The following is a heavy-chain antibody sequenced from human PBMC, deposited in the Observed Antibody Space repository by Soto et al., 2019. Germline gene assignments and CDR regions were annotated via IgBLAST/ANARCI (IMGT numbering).Heavy chain of an antibody. Sequence: GGSLRLSCAASGFTFSSYAMHWVRQAPGKGLEWVAVISYDGSNKYYADSVKGRFTISRDNSKNTLYLQMNSLRAEDTAVYYCARDPGRQQLVRYYYYGMDVWGQGTTVTVSS. CDR3: ARDPGRQQLVRYYYYGMDV. CDR1: GFTFSSYA. J-gene: IGHJ6*02. D-gene: IGHD6-13*01. CDR2: ISYDGSNK. V-gene: IGHV3-30-3*01.